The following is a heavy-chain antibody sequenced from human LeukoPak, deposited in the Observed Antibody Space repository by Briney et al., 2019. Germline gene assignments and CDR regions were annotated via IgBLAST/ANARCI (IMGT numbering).Heavy chain of an antibody. CDR3: AREGGQYGSGSYSLDY. Sequence: PGGSLRLSCAASGFTFSSYSMNWVRQPPGKGLEWIGEIYHSGSTNYNPSLKSRVTISVDKSKNQFSLKLSSVTAADTAVYYCAREGGQYGSGSYSLDYWGQGTLVTVSS. J-gene: IGHJ4*02. D-gene: IGHD3-10*01. V-gene: IGHV4-4*02. CDR2: IYHSGST. CDR1: GFTFSSYSM.